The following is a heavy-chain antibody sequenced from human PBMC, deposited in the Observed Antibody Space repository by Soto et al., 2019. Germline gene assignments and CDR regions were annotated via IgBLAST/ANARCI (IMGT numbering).Heavy chain of an antibody. D-gene: IGHD6-25*01. Sequence: TFPLNRARTGGSHSKSGYFWSCRRKKKGKGLEWIEYIYYSGSTYYNPSIKSRVTISVDRSKNQFSLKLSYVTAADPALYYCARGGIPTACPDYLGNRGQRPL. V-gene: IGHV4-31*11. CDR1: GGSHSKSGYF. J-gene: IGHJ1*01. CDR3: ARGGIPTACPDYLGN. CDR2: IYYSGST.